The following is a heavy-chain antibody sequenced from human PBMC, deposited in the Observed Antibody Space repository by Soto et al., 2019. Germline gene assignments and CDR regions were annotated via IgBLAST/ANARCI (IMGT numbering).Heavy chain of an antibody. CDR3: ARDRRDLPKPREVGDIVVVPAAFNWFDP. D-gene: IGHD2-2*01. CDR2: IIPIFGTA. J-gene: IGHJ5*02. V-gene: IGHV1-69*13. Sequence: ASVKVSCKASGGTFSSYAISWVRQAPGQGLEWMGGIIPIFGTANYAQKFQGRVTITADESTSTAYMELSSLRSDDTAVYYCARDRRDLPKPREVGDIVVVPAAFNWFDPWGQGTLVTVSS. CDR1: GGTFSSYA.